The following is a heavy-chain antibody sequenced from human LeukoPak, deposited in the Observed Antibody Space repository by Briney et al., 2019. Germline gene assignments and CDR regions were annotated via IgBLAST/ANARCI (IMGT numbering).Heavy chain of an antibody. V-gene: IGHV4-59*01. J-gene: IGHJ3*02. D-gene: IGHD6-19*01. Sequence: SETLSLTCTVSGGSISSYYWSWIRQPPGKGLEWIGYIYYSGSTNYNPSLKSRVTISVDTSKNQFSQKLSSVTAADTAMYYCARVPSAVAGPDAFDIWGQGTMVTVSS. CDR3: ARVPSAVAGPDAFDI. CDR2: IYYSGST. CDR1: GGSISSYY.